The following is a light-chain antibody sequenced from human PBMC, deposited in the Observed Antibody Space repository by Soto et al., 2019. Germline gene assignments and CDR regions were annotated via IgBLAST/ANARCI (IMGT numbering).Light chain of an antibody. J-gene: IGKJ1*01. V-gene: IGKV1-5*03. CDR2: KES. Sequence: DIQMTQSPSTLSASVGDRLAITCRASQSINNWLAWYQKKPGRAPKLLIYKESSLESGVPSRFSGSGSGTEFTLTISSLQPDDFATYYCQQYKSYWTFGQGTKVDI. CDR1: QSINNW. CDR3: QQYKSYWT.